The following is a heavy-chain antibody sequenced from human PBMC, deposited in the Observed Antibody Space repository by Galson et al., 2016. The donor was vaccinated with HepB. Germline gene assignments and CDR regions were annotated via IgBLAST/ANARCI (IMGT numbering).Heavy chain of an antibody. V-gene: IGHV4-39*01. CDR3: ARHERLLSWFDP. CDR2: TYYVGNT. D-gene: IGHD5-12*01. Sequence: ETLSLTCTVSGGSISSNSYYWGWIRQPPGKGLEWIGSTYYVGNTYYNPSLKSRVIISIDTSNNRVSLKLRSVTAADTAVYYCARHERLLSWFDPWGQGSLVTVSS. CDR1: GGSISSNSYY. J-gene: IGHJ5*02.